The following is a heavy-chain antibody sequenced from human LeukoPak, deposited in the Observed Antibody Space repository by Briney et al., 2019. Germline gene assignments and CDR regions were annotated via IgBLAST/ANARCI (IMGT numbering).Heavy chain of an antibody. CDR3: AREPYDILTGYYSHYYYGMDV. Sequence: SVKVSCKASGGTFSSYAISWVRQAPGQGLEWMGRIIPILGIANYAQKFQGRVTITADKSTSTAYMELSSLRSEDTAVYYCAREPYDILTGYYSHYYYGMDVWGQGTTVTVSS. CDR1: GGTFSSYA. J-gene: IGHJ6*02. V-gene: IGHV1-69*04. D-gene: IGHD3-9*01. CDR2: IIPILGIA.